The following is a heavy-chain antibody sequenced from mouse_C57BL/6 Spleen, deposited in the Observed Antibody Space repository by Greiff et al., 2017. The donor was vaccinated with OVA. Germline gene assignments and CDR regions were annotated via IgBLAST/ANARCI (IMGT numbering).Heavy chain of an antibody. Sequence: EVKLEESGGDLVKPGGSLKLSCAASGFTFSSYGMSWVRQTPDKRLEWVATISSGGSYTYYPDSVKGRFTISRDNAKNTLYLQMSSLKSEDTAMYYCARRVYDGYLYYFDYWGQGTTLTVSS. CDR2: ISSGGSYT. D-gene: IGHD2-3*01. CDR3: ARRVYDGYLYYFDY. V-gene: IGHV5-6*02. CDR1: GFTFSSYG. J-gene: IGHJ2*01.